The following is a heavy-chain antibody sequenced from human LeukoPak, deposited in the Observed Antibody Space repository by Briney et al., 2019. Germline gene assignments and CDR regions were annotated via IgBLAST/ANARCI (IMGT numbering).Heavy chain of an antibody. J-gene: IGHJ4*02. CDR3: ARDLVPLYSGSSLDY. CDR2: IWYDGSNK. CDR1: GFTFSSYG. Sequence: PGGSLGLSCAASGFTFSSYGMHWVRQAPGKGLEWVAVIWYDGSNKYYADSVKGRFTISRDNSKNTLYLQMNSLRAEDTAVYYCARDLVPLYSGSSLDYWGQGTLVTVSS. V-gene: IGHV3-33*01. D-gene: IGHD1-26*01.